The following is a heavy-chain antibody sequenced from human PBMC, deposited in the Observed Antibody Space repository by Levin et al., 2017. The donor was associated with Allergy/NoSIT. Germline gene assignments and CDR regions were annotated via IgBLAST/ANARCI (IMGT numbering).Heavy chain of an antibody. Sequence: GESLKISCKASGYTFTSYGISWVRQAPGQGLEWMGWISAYNGNTNYAQKLQGRVTMTTDTSTSTAYMELRSLRSDDTAVYYCARDRFTIFGVVITTSSSVDYWGQGTLVTVSS. CDR2: ISAYNGNT. V-gene: IGHV1-18*01. CDR3: ARDRFTIFGVVITTSSSVDY. J-gene: IGHJ4*02. D-gene: IGHD3-3*01. CDR1: GYTFTSYG.